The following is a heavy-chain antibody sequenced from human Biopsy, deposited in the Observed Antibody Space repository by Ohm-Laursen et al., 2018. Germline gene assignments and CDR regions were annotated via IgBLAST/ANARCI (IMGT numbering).Heavy chain of an antibody. CDR3: ARSFGVVINFEHNWFDP. D-gene: IGHD3-3*01. CDR2: INPMFGTT. J-gene: IGHJ5*02. V-gene: IGHV1-69*06. CDR1: SATFSNYA. Sequence: SVTAFCKASSATFSNYATNWLRQAPGHGLEWLGGINPMFGTTKYAQRFQGRVTITADKSTSTADMELSSLRSDGTAVYYRARSFGVVINFEHNWFDPWGQGTLVTVSS.